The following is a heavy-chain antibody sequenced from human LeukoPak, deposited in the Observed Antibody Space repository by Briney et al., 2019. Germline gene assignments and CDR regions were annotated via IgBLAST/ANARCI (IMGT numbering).Heavy chain of an antibody. CDR3: APFWGSDAFDI. J-gene: IGHJ3*02. Sequence: PGGSLRLSCAASGFTFSSYWMSWVRQAPGKGLEWVANIKQDGSEKYYVDSVKGRFTISRDNAKNSLYLQMNSLRAEDTAVYYCAPFWGSDAFDIWGQGTMVTVSS. CDR2: IKQDGSEK. CDR1: GFTFSSYW. V-gene: IGHV3-7*01. D-gene: IGHD3-16*01.